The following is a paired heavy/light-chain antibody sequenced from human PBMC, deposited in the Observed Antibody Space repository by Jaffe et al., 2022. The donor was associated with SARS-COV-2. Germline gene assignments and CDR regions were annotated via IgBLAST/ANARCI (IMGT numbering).Light chain of an antibody. V-gene: IGKV1-16*02. CDR2: AAS. CDR1: QGISSY. CDR3: LQYNSYPRT. J-gene: IGKJ1*01. Sequence: DIQMTQSPSSLSASIGDRVTITCRASQGISSYLAWFQQKPGKAPKSLIYAASSLQSGVPSKFSGSGSGTDFTLTISSLQPEDFATYYCLQYNSYPRTFGQGTKVEIK.
Heavy chain of an antibody. CDR2: IGSAGDYM. CDR1: GFTFRGYT. J-gene: IGHJ4*02. CDR3: ARDRSY. Sequence: EVQLVESGGGLVKPGGSLRLSCTASGFTFRGYTMKWVRQAPGKGLEWVSSIGSAGDYMYYADSVKGRFTISRDNAKNSMYLQMTSLRVEDTAVYYCARDRSYWGQGTLVTVSS. V-gene: IGHV3-21*01.